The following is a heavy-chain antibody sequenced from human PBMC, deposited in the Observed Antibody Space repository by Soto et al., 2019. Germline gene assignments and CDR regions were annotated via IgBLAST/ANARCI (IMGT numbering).Heavy chain of an antibody. J-gene: IGHJ4*02. CDR1: GGSISSSSYY. D-gene: IGHD4-17*01. V-gene: IGHV4-39*07. CDR3: ARSQTTVTSYDY. CDR2: IYYSGST. Sequence: SETLSLTCTVSGGSISSSSYYWGWIRQPPGKGLEWIGSIYYSGSTYYNPSLKSRVTISVYTSKNQFSLKLSSVTAADTAVYYCARSQTTVTSYDYWGQGTLVTVSS.